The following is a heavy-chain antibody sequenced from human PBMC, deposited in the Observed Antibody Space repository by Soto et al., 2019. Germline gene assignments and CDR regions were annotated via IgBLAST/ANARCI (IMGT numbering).Heavy chain of an antibody. CDR2: IYWDDDK. V-gene: IGHV2-5*02. Sequence: QITLKESGPPLVKPTQTLTLTCTFSGFSLSTSGVGVGWIRQPPGKALEWLALIYWDDDKRYSPSLKSRLTITKDTSKNQVVLTMTNMDPVDTATYYCAHSQAEYCSGGSCYSGSDFDYWGQGTLVTVSS. CDR3: AHSQAEYCSGGSCYSGSDFDY. CDR1: GFSLSTSGVG. J-gene: IGHJ4*02. D-gene: IGHD2-15*01.